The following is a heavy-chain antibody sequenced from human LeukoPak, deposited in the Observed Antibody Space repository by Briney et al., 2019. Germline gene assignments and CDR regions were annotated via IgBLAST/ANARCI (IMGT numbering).Heavy chain of an antibody. CDR3: ARDRILGYCSGGSCRPPDY. D-gene: IGHD2-15*01. CDR2: INAGNGNT. J-gene: IGHJ4*02. V-gene: IGHV1-3*01. CDR1: GYTFTNYA. Sequence: GASVKVSCKASGYTFTNYAMHWVRQAPGQRLERMGWINAGNGNTKYSQKFQGRVTMTTDTSTSTAYMELRSLRSDDTAVYYCARDRILGYCSGGSCRPPDYWGQGTLVTVS.